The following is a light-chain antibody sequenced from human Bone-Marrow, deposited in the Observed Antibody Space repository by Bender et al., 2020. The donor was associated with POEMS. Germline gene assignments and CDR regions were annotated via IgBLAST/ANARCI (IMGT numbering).Light chain of an antibody. CDR3: NSYTSTNTRI. CDR2: DVT. J-gene: IGLJ2*01. V-gene: IGLV2-8*01. Sequence: QSALTQPPSASGSPGQSVTISCTGTSSDVGGYNYVDWYQQYPGKAPKVMIYDVTKRPSGVPDRFSGSKSGNTASLTISGLQTDDEADYFCNSYTSTNTRIFGGGTKLTVL. CDR1: SSDVGGYNY.